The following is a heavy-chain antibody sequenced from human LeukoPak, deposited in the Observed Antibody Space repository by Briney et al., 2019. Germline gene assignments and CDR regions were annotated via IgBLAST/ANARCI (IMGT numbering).Heavy chain of an antibody. D-gene: IGHD6-19*01. V-gene: IGHV3-64*01. CDR2: ISSNGGST. CDR3: ARDKYSSGFFDY. J-gene: IGHJ4*02. Sequence: GGSLRLSCAASGFTFSSYAMHWVRQAPGKGLEYVSAISSNGGSTYYANSVKGRFTISRDNSKNTLYLQMGSLRAEDMAVYYCARDKYSSGFFDYWGQGTLVTASS. CDR1: GFTFSSYA.